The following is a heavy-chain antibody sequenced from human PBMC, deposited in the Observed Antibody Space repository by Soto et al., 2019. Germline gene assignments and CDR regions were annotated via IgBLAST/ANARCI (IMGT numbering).Heavy chain of an antibody. V-gene: IGHV3-30*18. D-gene: IGHD2-15*01. Sequence: GGSLRLSCAASGFTFSSYGMHWVRQAPGKGLEWVAVISYDGSNKYYADSVKGRFTISRDNSKNTLYLQMNSLRAEDTAVYYCAKDLFPIYGGNRVNWFDPWGQGTLVTVSS. CDR1: GFTFSSYG. CDR2: ISYDGSNK. J-gene: IGHJ5*02. CDR3: AKDLFPIYGGNRVNWFDP.